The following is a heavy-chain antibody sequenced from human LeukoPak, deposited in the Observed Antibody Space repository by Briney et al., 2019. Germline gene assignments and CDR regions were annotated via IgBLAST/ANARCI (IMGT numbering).Heavy chain of an antibody. Sequence: GASVKVSCKASGYTFTSYGISWVRQAPGQGLEWMGWISAYNGNTNYAQKLQGRVTMTTDTSTSTAYMELRSLRSDDTAVYYCARDPRGITILGVVIIPFDYWGQGTLVTVSS. CDR1: GYTFTSYG. D-gene: IGHD3-3*01. CDR2: ISAYNGNT. J-gene: IGHJ4*02. CDR3: ARDPRGITILGVVIIPFDY. V-gene: IGHV1-18*01.